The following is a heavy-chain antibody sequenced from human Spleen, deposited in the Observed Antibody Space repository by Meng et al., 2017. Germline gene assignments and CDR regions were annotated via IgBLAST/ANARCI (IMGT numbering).Heavy chain of an antibody. CDR2: INHSGST. D-gene: IGHD5-18*01. CDR3: ARGRIQPRRSFDY. J-gene: IGHJ4*02. V-gene: IGHV4-34*01. CDR1: GGSFSGYY. Sequence: SETLSLTCAVYGGSFSGYYWSWIRQPPGKGLEWIGEINHSGSTNYNPSLKSRVTISVDTSKNQFSLKLSSVTAADTAVYYCARGRIQPRRSFDYWGQGTLVTVSS.